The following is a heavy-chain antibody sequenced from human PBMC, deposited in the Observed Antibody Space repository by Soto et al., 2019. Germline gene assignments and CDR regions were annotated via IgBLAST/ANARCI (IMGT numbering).Heavy chain of an antibody. CDR1: GGSISSSSYY. J-gene: IGHJ6*02. CDR3: ATLLAGSTPVYSYYYGMDV. V-gene: IGHV4-39*01. D-gene: IGHD3-9*01. CDR2: IYYSGST. Sequence: SETLSLSCTVSGGSISSSSYYWGWIRQPPGKGLEWIGSIYYSGSTYYNPSLKSRVTISVDTSKNQFSLKLSSVTAADTAVYYCATLLAGSTPVYSYYYGMDVWGQGTTVTVSS.